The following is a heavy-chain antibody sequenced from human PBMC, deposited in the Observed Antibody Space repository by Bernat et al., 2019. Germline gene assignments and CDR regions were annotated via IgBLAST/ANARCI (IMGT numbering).Heavy chain of an antibody. CDR3: TNGGSYYYDSSGYYSY. CDR1: GFTFSSYA. Sequence: EVQLVESGGGLVQPGGFLRLSCAASGFTFSSYAMNWVRQAPGKGLEWVSGVSGSGGSTFYANSVKGRFTISRDNSKNTLYLQMNSLRVEDTAVYYSTNGGSYYYDSSGYYSYWGKGTLVTVSS. D-gene: IGHD3-22*01. J-gene: IGHJ4*02. V-gene: IGHV3-23*04. CDR2: VSGSGGST.